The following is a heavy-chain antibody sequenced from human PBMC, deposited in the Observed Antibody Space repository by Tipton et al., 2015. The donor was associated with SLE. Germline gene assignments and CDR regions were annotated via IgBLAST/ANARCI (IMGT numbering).Heavy chain of an antibody. Sequence: SLRLSCAASGFAFSDYWMHWVRQAPGKGLVWVSRSNSDGSSTKYADSVKGRFTISRDHAKNTVFLQMNSLRAEDTAVYFCARDIRSFAFDIWGQGTMVTVSS. J-gene: IGHJ3*02. CDR3: ARDIRSFAFDI. V-gene: IGHV3-74*03. CDR1: GFAFSDYW. CDR2: SNSDGSST.